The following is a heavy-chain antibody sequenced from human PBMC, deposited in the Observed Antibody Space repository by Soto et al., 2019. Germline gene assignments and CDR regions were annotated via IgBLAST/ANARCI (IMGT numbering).Heavy chain of an antibody. D-gene: IGHD2-2*01. CDR2: IYYSESA. CDR1: GGSISSTSYY. V-gene: IGHV4-39*01. CDR3: ARYAFPIPAAFDF. J-gene: IGHJ4*02. Sequence: QLQLQESGPGLVKPSETLSLTCTLSGGSISSTSYYWGWIRQPPGKGLEWIGNIYYSESAEYNPSLKHRSTISVHPSKTKFPLRLTSVPPADPAVYYCARYAFPIPAAFDFGGQETLVTVSS.